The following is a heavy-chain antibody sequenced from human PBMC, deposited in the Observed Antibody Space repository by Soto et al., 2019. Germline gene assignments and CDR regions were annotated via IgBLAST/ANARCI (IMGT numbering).Heavy chain of an antibody. CDR1: GYTFTSYY. Sequence: QVQLVQSGAEGKKPGASVKVSCKASGYTFTSYYIHCVRQAPGQGLEWMGVINPSGGSTSYAQKCQGRVTMTRDTSTSTVYMELSSLRSEDTAVYYCARVRGGELYDGMDVWGQGTTVTVSS. CDR3: ARVRGGELYDGMDV. V-gene: IGHV1-46*01. D-gene: IGHD3-10*01. CDR2: INPSGGST. J-gene: IGHJ6*02.